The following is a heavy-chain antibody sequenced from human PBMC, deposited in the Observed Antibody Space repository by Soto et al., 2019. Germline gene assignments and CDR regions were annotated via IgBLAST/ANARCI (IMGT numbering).Heavy chain of an antibody. J-gene: IGHJ6*02. Sequence: SVKVSFKASGGTFSSYAISWVRQAPGQGLEWMGGIIPIFGTANYAQKFQGRVTITADESTSTAYMELSSLRSEDTAVYYCARDLRLGDYDYYYYGMDVWGQGTTVTVSS. CDR2: IIPIFGTA. V-gene: IGHV1-69*13. CDR1: GGTFSSYA. CDR3: ARDLRLGDYDYYYYGMDV. D-gene: IGHD4-17*01.